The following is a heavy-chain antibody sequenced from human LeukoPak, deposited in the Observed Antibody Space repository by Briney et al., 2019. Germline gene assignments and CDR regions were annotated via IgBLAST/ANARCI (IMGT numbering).Heavy chain of an antibody. CDR2: IYSAGNT. V-gene: IGHV3-53*01. J-gene: IGHJ4*02. Sequence: GGSLRLSCAASGFTVSSIYMSXVRQAPGKGLEXVSVIYSAGNTYYAXSVKGRFTISRDXSKNMLYLQMNSLRADDTAVYYCASGGYGDYVLNYWGQGTLVTVSS. CDR3: ASGGYGDYVLNY. D-gene: IGHD4-17*01. CDR1: GFTVSSIY.